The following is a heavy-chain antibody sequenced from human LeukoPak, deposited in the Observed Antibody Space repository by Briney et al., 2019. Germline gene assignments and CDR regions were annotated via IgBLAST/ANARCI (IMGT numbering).Heavy chain of an antibody. D-gene: IGHD4-17*01. CDR3: ARGRGGDYVPSRFDY. Sequence: PGGSLRLSCSGSGFAFSGFAMGWVRQAPGKGLEWVSSISGSGDNTYYADSVDGRFIVSRDNTKNTLYQQMNSLRAEDTALYYCARGRGGDYVPSRFDYWGQGTLVTVSS. CDR1: GFAFSGFA. V-gene: IGHV3-23*01. J-gene: IGHJ4*02. CDR2: ISGSGDNT.